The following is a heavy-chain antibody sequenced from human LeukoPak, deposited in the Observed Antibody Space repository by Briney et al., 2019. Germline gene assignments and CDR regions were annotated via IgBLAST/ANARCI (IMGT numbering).Heavy chain of an antibody. Sequence: ASVKVSCKASGYTFTGYYMHWVRQAPGQGLEWIGRIDPNSGDTNFAQKFQGRVTMTRDTSITTAYMELSRLRSDDTAVYYCARVIAAVTSKGVLHYWGQGTLSPSPQ. CDR3: ARVIAAVTSKGVLHY. CDR2: IDPNSGDT. V-gene: IGHV1-2*06. CDR1: GYTFTGYY. D-gene: IGHD6-19*01. J-gene: IGHJ4*02.